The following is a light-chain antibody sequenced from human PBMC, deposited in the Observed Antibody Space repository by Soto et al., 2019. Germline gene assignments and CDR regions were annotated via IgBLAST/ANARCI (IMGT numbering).Light chain of an antibody. CDR3: QQYNSYSWT. CDR1: QSVSSY. CDR2: HAS. J-gene: IGKJ1*01. V-gene: IGKV3-11*01. Sequence: EIVLTQSPVTLSLSPGESATLSCRASQSVSSYLAWYQHKPGQAPSLLIYHASKRATGIPARFSGSGSGTVFTLTISSLQPDDFATYYCQQYNSYSWTFGQGTKVDIK.